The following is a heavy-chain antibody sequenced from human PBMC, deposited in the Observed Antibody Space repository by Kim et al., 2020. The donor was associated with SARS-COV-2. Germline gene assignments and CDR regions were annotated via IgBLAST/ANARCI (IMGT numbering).Heavy chain of an antibody. D-gene: IGHD6-6*01. CDR1: GGSFSGYY. CDR3: ARLSIAARPAAFDI. CDR2: INHSGNT. Sequence: SETLSLTCAVYGGSFSGYYWSWIRQPPGKGLEWIGEINHSGNTSYNPSLKSRVTISVDTSKNQFSLKLSSVTAADTAVYYCARLSIAARPAAFDIWGQGTMVTVSS. J-gene: IGHJ3*02. V-gene: IGHV4-34*01.